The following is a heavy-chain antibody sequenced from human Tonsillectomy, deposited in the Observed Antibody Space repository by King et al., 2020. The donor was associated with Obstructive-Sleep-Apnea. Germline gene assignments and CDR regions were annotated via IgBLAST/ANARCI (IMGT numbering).Heavy chain of an antibody. V-gene: IGHV3-30*04. CDR3: ARETFPTSTTETRYYYYYGMDV. J-gene: IGHJ6*02. CDR1: GFTFNNYA. Sequence: VQLVESGGSVVQPGRSLRLSCAASGFTFNNYAMHCVRQAPGKGLEWVAIISYDGDDKYYADSVKGRFTISRDNSKNTLYLQMNSLRADDTAVYYCARETFPTSTTETRYYYYYGMDVWGQGTTVTVSS. CDR2: ISYDGDDK. D-gene: IGHD1-1*01.